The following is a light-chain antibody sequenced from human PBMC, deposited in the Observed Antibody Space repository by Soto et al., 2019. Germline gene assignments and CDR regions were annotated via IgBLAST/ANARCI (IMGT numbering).Light chain of an antibody. CDR2: WAS. V-gene: IGKV4-1*01. CDR1: QSVLYSSNIKNY. Sequence: DIVMTQSPDSLAVSLGERATINCKSSQSVLYSSNIKNYLAWYQQKPGQPPKLLIYWASTRQSGVPDRFSGSGSGTDFTLTISSLQAEDVAVYYCQQYYITPRTFGQGTKVEIK. J-gene: IGKJ1*01. CDR3: QQYYITPRT.